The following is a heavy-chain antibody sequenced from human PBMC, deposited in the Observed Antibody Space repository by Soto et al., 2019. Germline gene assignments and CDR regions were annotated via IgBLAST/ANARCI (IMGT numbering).Heavy chain of an antibody. D-gene: IGHD3-10*01. V-gene: IGHV1-18*01. CDR1: GYTFTSYG. CDR2: ISAYNGNT. CDR3: ARGTMVRGVIEIDYYYGMDV. Sequence: ASVKVSCKASGYTFTSYGISWVRQAPGQGLEWMGWISAYNGNTNYARKLQGRVTMTTDTSTSTAYMELRSLRSDDTAVYYCARGTMVRGVIEIDYYYGMDVWGQGTTVTVSS. J-gene: IGHJ6*02.